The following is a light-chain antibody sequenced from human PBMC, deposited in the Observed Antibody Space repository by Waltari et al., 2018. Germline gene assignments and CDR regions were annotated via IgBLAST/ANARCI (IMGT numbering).Light chain of an antibody. CDR2: GAS. CDR3: QHFVRLPVT. V-gene: IGKV3-20*01. J-gene: IGKJ1*01. CDR1: QSVNRA. Sequence: IVVTQSPGPLSLSPGERATLPYRASQSVNRALTGDQLKPGQAPRLRIYGASNRATGIPDRFSGSGSGTDFSLTISRLEPEDFAVYYCQHFVRLPVTFGQGTKVEIK.